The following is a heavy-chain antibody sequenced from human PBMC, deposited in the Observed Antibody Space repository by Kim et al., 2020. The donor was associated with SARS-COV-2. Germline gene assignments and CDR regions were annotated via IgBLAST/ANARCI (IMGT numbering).Heavy chain of an antibody. V-gene: IGHV3-15*01. Sequence: GGSLRLSCAASGFTFSNAWMSWVRQAPGKGLEWVGRIKSKTDGGTTDYAAPVKGRFTISRDDSKDTLYLQMNSLKTEDTAVYYCTTGPLGYCSSTSCHHQAPYYYYYGMDVWGQGTTVTVSS. CDR2: IKSKTDGGTT. CDR3: TTGPLGYCSSTSCHHQAPYYYYYGMDV. D-gene: IGHD2-2*01. CDR1: GFTFSNAW. J-gene: IGHJ6*02.